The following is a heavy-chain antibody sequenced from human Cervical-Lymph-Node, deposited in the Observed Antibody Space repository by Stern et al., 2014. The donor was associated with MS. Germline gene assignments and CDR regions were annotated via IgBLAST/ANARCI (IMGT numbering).Heavy chain of an antibody. CDR1: GYTFTDYG. D-gene: IGHD4-17*01. CDR3: ARDRANYGVFDY. Sequence: QVQLGQSGNEVKKPGASVKVSCKTSGYTFTDYGVTWGRMAPGQGIERMGWVICHNGVTIDARKFQDRVTITRDTSTNTAYMELRSLRPDDTAVYYCARDRANYGVFDYWGQGSRVTVSA. CDR2: VICHNGVT. V-gene: IGHV1-18*01. J-gene: IGHJ4*02.